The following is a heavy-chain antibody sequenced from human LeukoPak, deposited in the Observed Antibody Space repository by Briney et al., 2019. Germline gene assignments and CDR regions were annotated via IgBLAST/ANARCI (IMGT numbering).Heavy chain of an antibody. CDR2: ISYSGST. CDR1: GGSISTYY. Sequence: SSETLSLTCTVSGGSISTYYWSWIRQPPGKGLEWIGFISYSGSTNYNPSLKSRVTISVDTSKNQFSLRLSSVTAADTAVYYCARLTRGSGWTYYFDCWGQGILVTVSS. J-gene: IGHJ4*02. CDR3: ARLTRGSGWTYYFDC. V-gene: IGHV4-59*01. D-gene: IGHD6-19*01.